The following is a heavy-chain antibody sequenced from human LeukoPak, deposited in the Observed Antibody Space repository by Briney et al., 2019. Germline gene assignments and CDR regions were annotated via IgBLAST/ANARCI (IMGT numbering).Heavy chain of an antibody. CDR1: GFTFSSYS. D-gene: IGHD5-18*01. Sequence: GGSLRLSCAASGFTFSSYSMNWVRQAPGKGLEWVSSISSSSSYIYYADSVKGRFTISRDNAKNSLYLQMNSLRAEDTAVYYCARDPIPDTYGPGAFDIWGQGTMVTVSS. J-gene: IGHJ3*02. CDR2: ISSSSSYI. CDR3: ARDPIPDTYGPGAFDI. V-gene: IGHV3-21*01.